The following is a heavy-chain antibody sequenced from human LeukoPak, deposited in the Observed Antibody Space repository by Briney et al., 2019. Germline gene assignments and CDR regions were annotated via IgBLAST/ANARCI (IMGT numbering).Heavy chain of an antibody. CDR2: IYYSGST. CDR1: GGSISSYY. J-gene: IGHJ4*02. CDR3: ARGTWIQLWPRAFDY. D-gene: IGHD5-18*01. V-gene: IGHV4-59*12. Sequence: SETLSLTCTVSGGSISSYYWSWIRQPPGKGLEWIGYIYYSGSTNYNPSLKSRVTISVDTSKNQFSLKLSSVTAADTAVYYCARGTWIQLWPRAFDYWGQGTLVTVSS.